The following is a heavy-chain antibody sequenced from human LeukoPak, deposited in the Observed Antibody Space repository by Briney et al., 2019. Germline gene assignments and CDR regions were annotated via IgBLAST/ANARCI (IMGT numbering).Heavy chain of an antibody. CDR1: GYSITSGYY. Sequence: SETLSLTCTVSGYSITSGYYWGWIRQSPGKGLEWIGYIYYSGSTNYNPSLKSRVTISVDTSKNQFSLKLSSVTAADTAVYYCARANPDSRIWFGVFGWFDPWGQGTLVTVSS. J-gene: IGHJ5*02. CDR3: ARANPDSRIWFGVFGWFDP. V-gene: IGHV4-38-2*02. D-gene: IGHD3-10*01. CDR2: IYYSGST.